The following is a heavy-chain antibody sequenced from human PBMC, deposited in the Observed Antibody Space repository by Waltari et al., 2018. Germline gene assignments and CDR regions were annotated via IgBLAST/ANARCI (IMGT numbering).Heavy chain of an antibody. J-gene: IGHJ3*02. CDR3: ARDRYYYGSGSPVAFDI. Sequence: EVQLVESGGGLVQPGGSLRLSCAASGFTFSSYSMNWVRQAPGKGLEWVSYISSISSTIHYADSVKGRFTLSGDNAENSLYLQMNSLRAEDTAVYYCARDRYYYGSGSPVAFDIWGQGTMVTVSS. V-gene: IGHV3-48*04. CDR2: ISSISSTI. CDR1: GFTFSSYS. D-gene: IGHD3-10*01.